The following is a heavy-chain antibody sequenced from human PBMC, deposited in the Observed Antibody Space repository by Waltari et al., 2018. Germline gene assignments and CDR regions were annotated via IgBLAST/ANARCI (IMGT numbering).Heavy chain of an antibody. D-gene: IGHD4-4*01. CDR2: IIPIFGTA. J-gene: IGHJ5*02. V-gene: IGHV1-69*05. CDR1: GGTFSSYA. Sequence: QVQLVQSGAEVKKPGSSVKVSCKASGGTFSSYAISWVRQAPGPGLEWMGGIIPIFGTANYAQKFQGRVTITSDESTSTAYMDLSSLRSEDTAVYYCARDSQDLVRDYINRWFDPWGQGTLVTVSS. CDR3: ARDSQDLVRDYINRWFDP.